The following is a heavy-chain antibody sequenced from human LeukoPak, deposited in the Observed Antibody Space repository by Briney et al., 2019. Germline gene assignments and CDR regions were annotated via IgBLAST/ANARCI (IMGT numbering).Heavy chain of an antibody. Sequence: GGSLRLSCAASGFTFSSYAMHWVRQAPGKGLEWVAVISYDGSNKYYADSVKGRFTISRDNSKNTLYLQMNSLRAEDTAVYYCARDSDDYGDSIGGYWGQGTLVTVSS. CDR2: ISYDGSNK. CDR3: ARDSDDYGDSIGGY. CDR1: GFTFSSYA. D-gene: IGHD4-17*01. J-gene: IGHJ4*02. V-gene: IGHV3-30*16.